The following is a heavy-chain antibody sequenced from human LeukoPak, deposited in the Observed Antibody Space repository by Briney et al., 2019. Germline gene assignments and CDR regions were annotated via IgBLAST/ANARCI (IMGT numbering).Heavy chain of an antibody. Sequence: PGGSLRLSCAASGFTFSSYGMHWVRQAPGTGLEWVAVIWYDGSNKYYADSVKGRFTISRDNSKNTLYLQMNSLRAEDTAVYYCATSGGYYYYMDVWGKGTTVTVSS. V-gene: IGHV3-33*01. CDR2: IWYDGSNK. J-gene: IGHJ6*03. CDR1: GFTFSSYG. CDR3: ATSGGYYYYMDV. D-gene: IGHD6-19*01.